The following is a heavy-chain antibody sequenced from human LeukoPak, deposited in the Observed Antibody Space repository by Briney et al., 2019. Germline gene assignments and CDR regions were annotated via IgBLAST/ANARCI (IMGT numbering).Heavy chain of an antibody. J-gene: IGHJ4*02. Sequence: GESLKISCKGTGYSFTSYWIGWVRQMPGKGLEWMGIIYPGDSDTRYSPSFQGQVTISADKSISTAYLQWSSLRASDTAMYYCARRGIAVAGHFDYWGQGTLVTVSS. CDR2: IYPGDSDT. V-gene: IGHV5-51*01. D-gene: IGHD6-19*01. CDR3: ARRGIAVAGHFDY. CDR1: GYSFTSYW.